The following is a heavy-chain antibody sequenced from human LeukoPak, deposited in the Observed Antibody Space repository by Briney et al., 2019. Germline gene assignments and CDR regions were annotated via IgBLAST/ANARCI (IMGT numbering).Heavy chain of an antibody. CDR1: GFPFSTHS. CDR3: ARDLGGSHTRDYFDY. CDR2: ISAGGDFV. D-gene: IGHD4-23*01. Sequence: GGSLRLSCAASGFPFSTHSLNWVRQAPGKGLEWVSSISAGGDFVYYGDSVKGRFTMSRDNAKNSLHLQMDSLTAEDTAVYYCARDLGGSHTRDYFDYWGQGTLVTVSS. V-gene: IGHV3-21*01. J-gene: IGHJ4*02.